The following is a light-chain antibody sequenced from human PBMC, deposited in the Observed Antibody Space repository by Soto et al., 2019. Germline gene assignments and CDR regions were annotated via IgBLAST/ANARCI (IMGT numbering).Light chain of an antibody. CDR1: QSVSSNF. CDR2: GAS. Sequence: EIVMTQSPGTLSLSPGERATLSCRASQSVSSNFLAWYQQRPGQAPRLLMDGASSRAAGIPDRFSGSGSGTDFTLTISRLEPEDFATYYCKQYNSDWTFGQGTKVEIK. CDR3: KQYNSDWT. V-gene: IGKV3-20*01. J-gene: IGKJ1*01.